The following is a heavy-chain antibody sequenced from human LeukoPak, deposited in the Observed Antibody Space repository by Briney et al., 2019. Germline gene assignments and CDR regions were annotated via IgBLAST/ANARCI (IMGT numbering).Heavy chain of an antibody. CDR1: GGSISSYY. Sequence: SETLSLTCTVSGGSISSYYWSWIRQPPGKGLEWIGYIYYSGSTNYNPSLKSRVTISVDTSKNQFSLKLSSVTAADTAVYYCARYSGYYDSSGYYYFDYWGQGTLVTVSS. CDR3: ARYSGYYDSSGYYYFDY. J-gene: IGHJ4*02. V-gene: IGHV4-59*01. D-gene: IGHD3-22*01. CDR2: IYYSGST.